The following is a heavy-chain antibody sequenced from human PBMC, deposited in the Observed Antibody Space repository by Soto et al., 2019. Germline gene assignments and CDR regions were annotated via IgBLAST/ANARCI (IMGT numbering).Heavy chain of an antibody. CDR2: ISGSGGST. D-gene: IGHD4-17*01. J-gene: IGHJ4*02. CDR1: GFTFSSYA. V-gene: IGHV3-23*01. CDR3: AKEGRSATTVTTLLRY. Sequence: EVQLLESGGGLVQPGGSLRLSCAASGFTFSSYAMSWVRQAPGKGLALVSAISGSGGSTYYADSVKGRFTISRDNSKNTLYLKMNRLRAEDTALYYCAKEGRSATTVTTLLRYCGQGTMVTVSA.